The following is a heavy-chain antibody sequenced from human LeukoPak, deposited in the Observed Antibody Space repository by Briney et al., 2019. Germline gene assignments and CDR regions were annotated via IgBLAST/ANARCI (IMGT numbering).Heavy chain of an antibody. D-gene: IGHD1-20*01. V-gene: IGHV1-8*01. CDR1: GYTFTSYD. Sequence: ASVKVSCKASGYTFTSYDINWVRQAPGQGLEWMGWMNPNSGNTGYAQKFQGRVTMTRNTSISTAYMELSSLRSEDTAVYYCARGARLDHNWRLGSQGDYWGQGTLVTVSS. CDR2: MNPNSGNT. J-gene: IGHJ4*02. CDR3: ARGARLDHNWRLGSQGDY.